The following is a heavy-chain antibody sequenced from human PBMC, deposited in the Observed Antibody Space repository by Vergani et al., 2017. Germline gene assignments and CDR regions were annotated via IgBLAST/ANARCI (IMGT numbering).Heavy chain of an antibody. CDR3: ARRNCSSTSCHRPHYYYYIDV. CDR1: GGTFSSYA. D-gene: IGHD2-2*02. J-gene: IGHJ6*03. V-gene: IGHV1-69*01. CDR2: ISPIFGTA. Sequence: QVQLVQSGAEVKKPGSSVKVSCKASGGTFSSYAISWVRQAPGQGLEWMGGISPIFGTANYAQKFQGRVTITADESTRTAYMELSSLRSEDTAVYYCARRNCSSTSCHRPHYYYYIDVWGKGTTVTVSS.